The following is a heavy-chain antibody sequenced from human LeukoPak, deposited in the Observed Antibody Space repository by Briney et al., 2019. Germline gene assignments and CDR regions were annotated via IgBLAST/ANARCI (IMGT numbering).Heavy chain of an antibody. Sequence: SETLSLTCAVSGGSISSSYYWSWIRQPAGKGLEWIGRIYTSGSTNYNPSLKSRVTMSVDTSKNQFSLKLSSVTAADTAVYYCARHDRTHDAFDIWGQGTMVTVSS. CDR1: GGSISSSYY. J-gene: IGHJ3*02. V-gene: IGHV4-4*07. CDR3: ARHDRTHDAFDI. D-gene: IGHD3-22*01. CDR2: IYTSGST.